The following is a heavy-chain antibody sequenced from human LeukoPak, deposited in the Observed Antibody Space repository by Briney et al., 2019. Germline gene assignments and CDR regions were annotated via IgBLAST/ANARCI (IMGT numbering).Heavy chain of an antibody. V-gene: IGHV3-66*01. CDR2: MYSEGGT. Sequence: GGSLRLSCAASGINVGSNYMNWVRQAPGRGLEWVSVMYSEGGTNYADSVKGRFTISRDYLKNTLYLQMDSLRVEDTAVYYCARGPGAFDYWGQGTLVTVSS. J-gene: IGHJ4*02. CDR3: ARGPGAFDY. CDR1: GINVGSNY.